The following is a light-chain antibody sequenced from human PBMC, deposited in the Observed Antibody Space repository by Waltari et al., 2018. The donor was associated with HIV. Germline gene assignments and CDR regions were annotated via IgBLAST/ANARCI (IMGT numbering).Light chain of an antibody. CDR1: TGAVTSRYY. J-gene: IGLJ3*02. CDR3: LLYYGGAWV. V-gene: IGLV7-43*01. CDR2: STS. Sequence: QTVVTQEPSLTVSPGGTVTLPCASSTGAVTSRYYPNWFRQKPGQAPRPLIYSTSNKHSSTPARFSGSLLGGKAALTLSGVQPEDEAEYYCLLYYGGAWVFGGGTKLTVL.